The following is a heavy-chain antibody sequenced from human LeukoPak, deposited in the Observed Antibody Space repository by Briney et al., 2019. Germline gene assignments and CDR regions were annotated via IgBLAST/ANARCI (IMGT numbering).Heavy chain of an antibody. D-gene: IGHD5-18*01. V-gene: IGHV2-70*11. CDR2: IDWDDDK. CDR3: ARIAWDTAMVHYWYFDL. Sequence: SGPALVKPTQTLTLTCTFSGFSLSTSGMCVSWIRQPPGKALEWLARIDWDDDKYYSTSLKTRLTISKDTSKNQVVLTMTNMDPVDTATYYCARIAWDTAMVHYWYFDLWGRGTLVTVSS. CDR1: GFSLSTSGMC. J-gene: IGHJ2*01.